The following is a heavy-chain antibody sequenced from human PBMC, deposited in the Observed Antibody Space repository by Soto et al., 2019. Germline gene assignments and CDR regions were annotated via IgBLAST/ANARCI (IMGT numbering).Heavy chain of an antibody. Sequence: QVQLVQSGAEVKKPGSSVKVSCKASGGTFSSYAISWVRQAPGQGLESMGGIIPIFGTANYAQKFQGRVTITADESTSTAYMELSSLRSEDTAVYYCASLYYYDSSGYESYFDYWGQGTLVTVSS. V-gene: IGHV1-69*01. D-gene: IGHD3-22*01. CDR1: GGTFSSYA. J-gene: IGHJ4*02. CDR2: IIPIFGTA. CDR3: ASLYYYDSSGYESYFDY.